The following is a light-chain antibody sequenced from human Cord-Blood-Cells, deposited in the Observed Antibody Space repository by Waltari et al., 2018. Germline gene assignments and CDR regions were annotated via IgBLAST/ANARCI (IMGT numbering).Light chain of an antibody. V-gene: IGLV2-14*01. Sequence: QSALTQPASVSGSPGQSITISCTGTSSDVGGYNYVSWYQQHPGKAPKLMIYDVSKRPSGVSNRFSGSKSGSTASLTISGLQAEDEADYYCSSYTGSSTWVFGGGTKLTVL. J-gene: IGLJ3*02. CDR3: SSYTGSSTWV. CDR2: DVS. CDR1: SSDVGGYNY.